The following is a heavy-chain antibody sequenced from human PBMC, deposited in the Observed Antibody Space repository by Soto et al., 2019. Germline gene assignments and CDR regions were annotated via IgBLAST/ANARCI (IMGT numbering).Heavy chain of an antibody. CDR1: GFTFSNYW. CDR3: ARDQTTGDWFDA. CDR2: INGDGSST. Sequence: GGSLRLSCAASGFTFSNYWMHWVRQAPGKGLVWISRINGDGSSTNYADSVKGRFTISRDNAKNTVYLQMNSLRAEDTAVYYCARDQTTGDWFDAWGQGTLVTVSS. D-gene: IGHD4-17*01. J-gene: IGHJ5*02. V-gene: IGHV3-74*01.